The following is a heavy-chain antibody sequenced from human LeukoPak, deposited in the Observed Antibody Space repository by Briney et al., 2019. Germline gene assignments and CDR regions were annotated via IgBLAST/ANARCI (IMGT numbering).Heavy chain of an antibody. CDR2: IDPYTGNT. CDR1: GYTFACYY. V-gene: IGHV1-2*02. D-gene: IGHD5-12*01. CDR3: AREYSASEH. Sequence: GPSVKVCCKSSGYTFACYYLNWEREPHAQGLEWMAWIDPYTGNTHYAQKFQGRITVTRDTSVSTTYMELSWLTSDDTARYYCAREYSASEHWGQGTLVTVSS. J-gene: IGHJ4*02.